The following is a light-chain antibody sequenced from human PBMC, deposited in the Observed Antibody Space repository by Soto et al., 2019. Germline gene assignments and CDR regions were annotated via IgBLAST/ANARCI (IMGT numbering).Light chain of an antibody. V-gene: IGLV4-69*02. CDR3: QTWGTGIQV. Sequence: QPVLTQPPSASASLGASVKLTCTLSSGHSSYDIAWHQQQPEKGPRYLMKLNSDGSHNKGDGIPDRLSGSSSGTERYLTISSLQSADVADYFCQTWGTGIQVFGGGTKLTV. CDR1: SGHSSYD. CDR2: LNSDGSH. J-gene: IGLJ2*01.